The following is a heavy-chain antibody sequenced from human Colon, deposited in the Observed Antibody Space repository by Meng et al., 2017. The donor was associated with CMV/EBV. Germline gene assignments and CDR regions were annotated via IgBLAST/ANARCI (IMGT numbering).Heavy chain of an antibody. D-gene: IGHD2-2*01. CDR2: INCDGSST. CDR1: GFTFSSYW. V-gene: IGHV3-74*01. CDR3: AKEDIVVVPTTVVAYYYYYYGMDV. Sequence: GGSLRLSCAASGFTFSSYWMHWVRHAPGKGLVWVSRINCDGSSTRYAESVKGRFTISRDNAKNTLYLQMNSLRAEDTAVYYCAKEDIVVVPTTVVAYYYYYYGMDVWGQGTTVTVSS. J-gene: IGHJ6*02.